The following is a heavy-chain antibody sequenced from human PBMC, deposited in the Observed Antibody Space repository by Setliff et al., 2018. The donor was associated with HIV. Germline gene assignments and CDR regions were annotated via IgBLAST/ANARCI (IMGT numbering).Heavy chain of an antibody. CDR2: IYYSGST. CDR3: ARARRDTSGWHGPPPDC. J-gene: IGHJ4*02. CDR1: GDSISSSSYY. D-gene: IGHD6-19*01. V-gene: IGHV4-39*07. Sequence: SETLSLTCTVSGDSISSSSYYWGWIRQPPGKGLEWIGSIYYSGSTYYTPNLKSRVTISLDKSKNQFSLKLSSLTAADTAVYYCARARRDTSGWHGPPPDCWGQG.